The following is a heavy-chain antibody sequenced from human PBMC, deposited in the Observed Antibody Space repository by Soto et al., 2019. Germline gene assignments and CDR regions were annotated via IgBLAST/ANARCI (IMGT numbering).Heavy chain of an antibody. D-gene: IGHD6-6*01. CDR1: GYTFTSYA. V-gene: IGHV1-3*01. CDR3: GREIHSRSSVYHY. CDR2: INAGNGNT. J-gene: IGHJ4*02. Sequence: ASVKVSCKASGYTFTSYAMHWVRQAPGQRLEWMGWINAGNGNTKYSQKFQGRVTITRDTSASTAYMELSSLRSEDTAVYYCGREIHSRSSVYHYWGQGNLVTGS.